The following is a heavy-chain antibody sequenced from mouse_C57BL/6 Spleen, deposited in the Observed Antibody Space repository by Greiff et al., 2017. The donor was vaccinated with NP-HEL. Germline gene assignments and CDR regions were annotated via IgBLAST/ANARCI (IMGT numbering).Heavy chain of an antibody. Sequence: EVHLVESGGGLVQPGGSLSLSCAASGFTFTDYYMSWVRQPPGKALEWLGFIRNKANGYTTAYSASVKGRFTISRDNSQSILYLQMNALRAEDSATYYCARYAYYYGSSYGYFDVWGTGTTVTVSS. D-gene: IGHD1-1*01. CDR2: IRNKANGYTT. CDR3: ARYAYYYGSSYGYFDV. J-gene: IGHJ1*03. V-gene: IGHV7-3*01. CDR1: GFTFTDYY.